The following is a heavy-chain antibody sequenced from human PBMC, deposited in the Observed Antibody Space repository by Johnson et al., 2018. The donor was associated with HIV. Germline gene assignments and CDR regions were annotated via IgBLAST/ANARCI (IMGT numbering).Heavy chain of an antibody. Sequence: VQLVESGGGLVQPGGSLRLSCAASGFTFSSYDMHWVRQATGKGLEWVSAIGTAGDTYYPGSVKGRFTISRENAKNSLYLQMNSLRAGDTAVYYCARALGATYAFDIWGQGTMGTVSS. CDR3: ARALGATYAFDI. CDR2: IGTAGDT. CDR1: GFTFSSYD. J-gene: IGHJ3*02. D-gene: IGHD1-26*01. V-gene: IGHV3-13*01.